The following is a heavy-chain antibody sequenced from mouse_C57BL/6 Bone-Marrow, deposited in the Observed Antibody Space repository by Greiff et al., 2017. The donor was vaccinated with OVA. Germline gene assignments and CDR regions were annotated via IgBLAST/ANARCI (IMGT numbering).Heavy chain of an antibody. Sequence: EVHLVESGPGLVKPSQSLSLTCSVTGYSITSGYYWNWIRQFPGNKLEWMGYISYDGSNNYNPSLKNRISITRDTSKNQFFLKLNSVTTEDTATYYCARDLSYYFDYWGQGTTLTVSS. J-gene: IGHJ2*01. CDR1: GYSITSGYY. CDR3: ARDLSYYFDY. V-gene: IGHV3-6*01. CDR2: ISYDGSN.